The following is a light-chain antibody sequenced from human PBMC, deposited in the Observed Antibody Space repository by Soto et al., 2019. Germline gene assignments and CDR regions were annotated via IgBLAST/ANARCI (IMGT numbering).Light chain of an antibody. Sequence: EIVMTQSPATLSLSPGEGATLSCWASQTVSSNYLAWYQQRPGQAPRLIIYGASSRATGIPDRFSCSGSQRDFTLTISRLEPEDSAIYYCQQFGSSPITFGQGTRLEIK. CDR2: GAS. J-gene: IGKJ5*01. V-gene: IGKV3-20*01. CDR1: QTVSSNY. CDR3: QQFGSSPIT.